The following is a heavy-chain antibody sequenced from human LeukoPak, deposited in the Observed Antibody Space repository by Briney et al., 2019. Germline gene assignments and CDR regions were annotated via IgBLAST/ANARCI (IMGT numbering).Heavy chain of an antibody. CDR1: GFTFSSYA. Sequence: PGGSLRLSCAASGFTFSSYAMSWVRQAPGKGLEWVSAISGSGGSTYYADSVKGRFTISRDNSKNTLYLQMNSLRAEDTAVYYCAKAHDSPPEVGYGYGYYFDYWGQGTLVTVSS. CDR3: AKAHDSPPEVGYGYGYYFDY. D-gene: IGHD5-18*01. V-gene: IGHV3-23*01. CDR2: ISGSGGST. J-gene: IGHJ4*02.